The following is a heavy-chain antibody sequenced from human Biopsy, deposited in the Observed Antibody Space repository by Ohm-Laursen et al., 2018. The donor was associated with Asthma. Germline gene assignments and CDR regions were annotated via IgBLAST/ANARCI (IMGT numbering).Heavy chain of an antibody. J-gene: IGHJ4*02. V-gene: IGHV4-39*01. Sequence: TLSLTCTVSGGSITSSSYYWGWIRQPPGKGMEWIGSMYHSGSPYYHPSLKSRATISVDTSKNQLSLKMSSVTAADTAVYFCVRHQYSSSWFTFDYWGQGALVTVSS. CDR2: MYHSGSP. CDR1: GGSITSSSYY. CDR3: VRHQYSSSWFTFDY. D-gene: IGHD3-22*01.